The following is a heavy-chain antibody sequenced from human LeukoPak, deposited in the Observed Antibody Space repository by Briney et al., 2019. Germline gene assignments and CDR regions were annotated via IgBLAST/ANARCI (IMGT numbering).Heavy chain of an antibody. Sequence: GASVKVSCKASGYTFTGYYMHWVRQAPGQGLEWMGIINPTGGDTSYAQKFQGRVTMTRDMSTSTAYMELRSLRSDDTAVYYCARVVNSRYCSGGSCYNDYWGQGTLVTVSS. CDR2: INPTGGDT. J-gene: IGHJ4*02. CDR1: GYTFTGYY. CDR3: ARVVNSRYCSGGSCYNDY. V-gene: IGHV1-46*01. D-gene: IGHD2-15*01.